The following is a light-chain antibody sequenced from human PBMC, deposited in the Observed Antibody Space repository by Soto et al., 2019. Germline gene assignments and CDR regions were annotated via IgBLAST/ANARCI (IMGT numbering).Light chain of an antibody. CDR2: GAS. CDR3: LDYDISLFT. Sequence: IGLTKTTCALSLSPGERATLSCRVSRSVGSSYLAWYQQIPGPSPRLLIYGASNRATGIPDRFSGSRSGTDFTLTIIRLEPEDFTVYYCLDYDISLFTFCPVT. CDR1: RSVGSSY. J-gene: IGKJ3*01. V-gene: IGKV3-20*01.